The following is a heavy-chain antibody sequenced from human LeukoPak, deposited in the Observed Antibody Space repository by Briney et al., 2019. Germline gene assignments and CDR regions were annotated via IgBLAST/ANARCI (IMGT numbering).Heavy chain of an antibody. CDR3: ASPQAAVLQTY. V-gene: IGHV4-59*08. Sequence: SETLSLTCTVSGASISDYYWSWIRQPPGKGLEWIGYMSYSGTTNYNPSLKSRVTISVGTSRTQFSLNLSSVTAADTAVYYCASPQAAVLQTYWGQGTLVTVP. J-gene: IGHJ4*02. CDR1: GASISDYY. CDR2: MSYSGTT. D-gene: IGHD6-25*01.